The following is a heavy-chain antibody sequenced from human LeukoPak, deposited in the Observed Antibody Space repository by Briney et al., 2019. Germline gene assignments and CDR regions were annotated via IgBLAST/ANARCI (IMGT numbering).Heavy chain of an antibody. CDR1: GGTFSSYA. J-gene: IGHJ4*02. CDR3: AAPTGYCSSTSCYAFDY. Sequence: SVKVSCKASGGTFSSYAISRVRQAPGQGLEWMGGIIPIFGTANYAQKFQGRVTITADESTSTAYMELSSLRSEDTAVYYCAAPTGYCSSTSCYAFDYWGQGTLVTVSS. CDR2: IIPIFGTA. V-gene: IGHV1-69*13. D-gene: IGHD2-2*01.